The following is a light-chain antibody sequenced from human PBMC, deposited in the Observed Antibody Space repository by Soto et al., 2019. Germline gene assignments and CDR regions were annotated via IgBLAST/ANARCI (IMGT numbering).Light chain of an antibody. CDR1: QSVSSY. J-gene: IGKJ4*01. V-gene: IGKV3-11*01. CDR3: QQYGSSLT. CDR2: DAS. Sequence: DIVLTQSPATLSFSPGERATLSCRASQSVSSYLAWYKQKPGQAPRLLIYDASNRATGIPARFSGSGSGTEFTLTISSLEPEDFAVYYCQQYGSSLTLGGGTKVDIK.